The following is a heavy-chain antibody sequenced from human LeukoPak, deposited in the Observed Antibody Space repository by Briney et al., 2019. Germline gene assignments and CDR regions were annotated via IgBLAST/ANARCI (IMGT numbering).Heavy chain of an antibody. CDR1: GFTLRNYA. J-gene: IGHJ5*02. V-gene: IGHV3-30*03. CDR3: AREPDSLDP. CDR2: ISYDASNK. Sequence: TGGSLRLSCAASGFTLRNYAMHWVRQAPGKGLEWVAVISYDASNKYYAGPVKGRFTVSRDNSENTLYLQMNSLRPEDTAVYYCAREPDSLDPWGQGTLVTVSS.